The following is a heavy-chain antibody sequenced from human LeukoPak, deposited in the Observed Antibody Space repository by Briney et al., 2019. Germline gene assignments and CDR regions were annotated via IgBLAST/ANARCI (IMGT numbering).Heavy chain of an antibody. CDR1: GGSFSGYY. V-gene: IGHV4-34*01. Sequence: SETLSLTCAVYGGSFSGYYWSWIRQPPGKGLEWIGEINHSGSTNYNPSLKSRVTISVDTSKNQFSLKLSSVTAADTAVYYCARERWLHYYYYYYYMDVWGKGTTVTISS. CDR2: INHSGST. J-gene: IGHJ6*03. CDR3: ARERWLHYYYYYYYMDV. D-gene: IGHD5-24*01.